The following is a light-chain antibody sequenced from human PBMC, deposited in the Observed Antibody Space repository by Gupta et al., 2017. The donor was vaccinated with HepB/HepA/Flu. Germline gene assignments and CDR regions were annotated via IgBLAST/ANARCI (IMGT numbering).Light chain of an antibody. J-gene: IGKJ1*01. CDR3: LQGTYWPWT. CDR2: KVS. V-gene: IGKV2-30*01. Sequence: DDVLTQSPFSLPVTLGQPASTSSRSRQSLVNTAGNTYVSWFQQSPGHSPRRLIYKVSNRDSGSPDRFSGSGSATDFTLKISRVEAEDLGVYYCLQGTYWPWTFGQGTKVDIK. CDR1: QSLVNTAGNTY.